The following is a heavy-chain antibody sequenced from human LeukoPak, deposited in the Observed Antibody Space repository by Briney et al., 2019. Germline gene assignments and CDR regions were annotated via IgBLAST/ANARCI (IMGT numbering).Heavy chain of an antibody. D-gene: IGHD3-10*01. J-gene: IGHJ4*02. CDR3: AREQPYYYGSGAYYFDY. CDR1: GGSISSGDYS. Sequence: SQTLSLTCTVSGGSISSGDYSWSWIRQPPGKGLEWIGYIYYSGSTYYNPSLKSRVTISVDTSKNQFSLKLSSVTAADTAVYYCAREQPYYYGSGAYYFDYWGQGTLATVSS. V-gene: IGHV4-30-4*01. CDR2: IYYSGST.